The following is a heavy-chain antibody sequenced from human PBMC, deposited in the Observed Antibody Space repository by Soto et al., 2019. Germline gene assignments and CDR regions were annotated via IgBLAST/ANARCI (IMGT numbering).Heavy chain of an antibody. Sequence: GGSLRLSCAASGFTFSSYSMNWVRQAPGKGLEWVSSISSSSSYIYYADSVKGRFTISRDNAKNSLYLQMNSLRAEDTAVYYCAKDRRERGLPIDAFDIWGQGTMVTVSS. V-gene: IGHV3-21*04. J-gene: IGHJ3*02. CDR2: ISSSSSYI. D-gene: IGHD5-18*01. CDR1: GFTFSSYS. CDR3: AKDRRERGLPIDAFDI.